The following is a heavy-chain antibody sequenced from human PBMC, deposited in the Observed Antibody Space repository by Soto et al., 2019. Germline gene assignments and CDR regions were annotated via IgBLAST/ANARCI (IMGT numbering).Heavy chain of an antibody. CDR2: SNYTRST. CDR3: ASMGATPRYFDY. V-gene: IGHV4-59*01. Sequence: QVQLQESGPGLVKPSETLSLTCTVSGGSISSYYWSWIRQPPGKGLEWIGYSNYTRSTNYNPSVKSRVTISVDTSTNQFSLKLSSVTAADTAVYYCASMGATPRYFDYWGQGNLVTVSS. CDR1: GGSISSYY. J-gene: IGHJ4*02. D-gene: IGHD1-26*01.